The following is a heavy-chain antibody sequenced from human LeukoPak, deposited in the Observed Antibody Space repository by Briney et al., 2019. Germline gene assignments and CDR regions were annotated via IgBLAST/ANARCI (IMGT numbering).Heavy chain of an antibody. J-gene: IGHJ5*02. CDR1: GYSFRSYG. CDR3: ARDVGDIVTIPAAITVP. CDR2: ISGYNGNT. Sequence: RASVKVSCKGSGYSFRSYGINWVRQAPGQGLEWMGWISGYNGNTNYAQMVQDRVTMTTDTSTSTAYMELRSLRSDDTAMYYCARDVGDIVTIPAAITVPWGQGTLVTVSS. V-gene: IGHV1-18*01. D-gene: IGHD2-2*01.